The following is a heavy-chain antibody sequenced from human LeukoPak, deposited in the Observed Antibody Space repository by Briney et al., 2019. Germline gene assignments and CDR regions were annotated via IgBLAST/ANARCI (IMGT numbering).Heavy chain of an antibody. V-gene: IGHV3-30*03. J-gene: IGHJ4*02. Sequence: PGGSLRLSCEAPGFTFSSYGMHWVRQAPGKGLEWVTFISYDGSKTYFTDSVKGRFTISRDFSKNTLFLLMNSLRPEDTAVYYCARQHTSSWFFGFDFWGQGTLVTVSS. CDR2: ISYDGSKT. D-gene: IGHD6-19*01. CDR3: ARQHTSSWFFGFDF. CDR1: GFTFSSYG.